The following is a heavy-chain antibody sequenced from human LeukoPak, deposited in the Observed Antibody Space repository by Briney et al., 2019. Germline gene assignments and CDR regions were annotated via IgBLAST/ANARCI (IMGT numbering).Heavy chain of an antibody. CDR3: ARTKHPNCSGGSCYSTRFDP. Sequence: ASVKVSCKASGYTFTSYAMHWVRQAPGQRLEWMGWINAGNGNTKYSQKFQGRVTITRDTSASTVYMELSSLRSEDTAVYYCARTKHPNCSGGSCYSTRFDPWGQGTLVTVSS. CDR2: INAGNGNT. CDR1: GYTFTSYA. J-gene: IGHJ5*02. D-gene: IGHD2-15*01. V-gene: IGHV1-3*01.